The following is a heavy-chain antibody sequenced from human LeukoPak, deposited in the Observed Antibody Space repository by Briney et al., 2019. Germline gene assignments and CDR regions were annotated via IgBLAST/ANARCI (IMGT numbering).Heavy chain of an antibody. D-gene: IGHD2-15*01. CDR2: IKRDGSEK. Sequence: GSLRLSCAVSGFTFSDYWMSWVRQAPGKGLEWVANIKRDGSEKYYMDSVKGRFTISRDNAKNSLYLQIHSLRPEDTAVFYCVRMNRILPLGGLHYWGQGTLVTVSS. CDR3: VRMNRILPLGGLHY. CDR1: GFTFSDYW. V-gene: IGHV3-7*01. J-gene: IGHJ4*02.